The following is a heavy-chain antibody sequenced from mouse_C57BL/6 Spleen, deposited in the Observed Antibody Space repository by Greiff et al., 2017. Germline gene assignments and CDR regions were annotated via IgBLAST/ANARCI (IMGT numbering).Heavy chain of an antibody. Sequence: VKLQESGPGLVQPSQSLSITCTVSGFSLTSYGVHWVRQSPGKGLEWLGVIWRGGSTDYTAAFMSRLSITKDNSKSQVFFKMNSLQADDTAIYYCAKKSSSHWYFDVWGTGTTVTVSS. CDR3: AKKSSSHWYFDV. V-gene: IGHV2-5*01. J-gene: IGHJ1*03. CDR1: GFSLTSYG. D-gene: IGHD1-1*01. CDR2: IWRGGST.